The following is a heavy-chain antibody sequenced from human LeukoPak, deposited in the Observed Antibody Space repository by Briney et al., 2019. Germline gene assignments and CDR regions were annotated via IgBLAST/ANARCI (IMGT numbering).Heavy chain of an antibody. D-gene: IGHD5-18*01. CDR2: IYSGGST. Sequence: PGGSLRLSCAASGFTVSSNYMSWVRQAPGKGLEWVSVIYSGGSTYYADSVKGRFTISRDNSKSTLYLQMNSLRAEDTAVYYCARHGYSYGFDYWGQGTLVTVSS. V-gene: IGHV3-66*04. J-gene: IGHJ4*02. CDR1: GFTVSSNY. CDR3: ARHGYSYGFDY.